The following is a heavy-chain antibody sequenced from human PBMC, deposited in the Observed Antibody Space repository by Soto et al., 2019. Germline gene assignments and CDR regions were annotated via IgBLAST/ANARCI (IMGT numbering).Heavy chain of an antibody. V-gene: IGHV4-39*01. D-gene: IGHD3-16*01. Sequence: SETLSLTCTVSGVSISDTSYYWGWIRQPPGKRLEWIGSIYYSGNTYYNPSLKSRLTISVDSSKNQFSLNMTSVTAADTAVYYCARHGSFWGQGTLVTVST. CDR3: ARHGSF. CDR2: IYYSGNT. CDR1: GVSISDTSYY. J-gene: IGHJ4*02.